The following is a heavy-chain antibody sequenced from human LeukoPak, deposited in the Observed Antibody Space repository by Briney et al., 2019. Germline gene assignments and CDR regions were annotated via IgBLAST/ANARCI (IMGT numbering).Heavy chain of an antibody. CDR1: GYTFTSYA. D-gene: IGHD2-15*01. Sequence: GASVKVSCKASGYTFTSYAMNWVRQAPGQGLEWMGGIIPIFGTANYAQKFQGRVTITTDTSTSTAYMELRSLRSDDTAVYYCARDPAPDPAVVVVAATLFDYWGQGTLVTVSS. CDR3: ARDPAPDPAVVVVAATLFDY. V-gene: IGHV1-69*05. J-gene: IGHJ4*02. CDR2: IIPIFGTA.